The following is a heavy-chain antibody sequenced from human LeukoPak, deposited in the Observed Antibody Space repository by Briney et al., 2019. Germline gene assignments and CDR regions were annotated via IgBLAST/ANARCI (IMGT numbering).Heavy chain of an antibody. Sequence: GGSLRLSCAASGFTVSSNYMTWVRQAPGKGLERVSVIYSDGSTYYADSVKGRFTISRDNSKNTLYLQMNSLRAEDTAVYYCARPNYYGSDLDYWGQGTLVTVSS. J-gene: IGHJ4*02. V-gene: IGHV3-53*01. CDR1: GFTVSSNY. CDR2: IYSDGST. D-gene: IGHD3-10*01. CDR3: ARPNYYGSDLDY.